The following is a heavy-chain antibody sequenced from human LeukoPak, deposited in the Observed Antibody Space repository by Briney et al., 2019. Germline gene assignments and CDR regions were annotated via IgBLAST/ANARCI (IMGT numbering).Heavy chain of an antibody. V-gene: IGHV3-43D*03. J-gene: IGHJ6*03. CDR3: AKVKGGYGMNYYYYMDV. Sequence: PGGSLRLSCAASGFTFDGYAMHWVRQVPGKGLEWVSLINWDGGSTYYADSVKGRFTISRDNSKNSLYLQMNSLRAEDTALYYCAKVKGGYGMNYYYYMDVWGKGTTVTVPS. CDR2: INWDGGST. D-gene: IGHD6-25*01. CDR1: GFTFDGYA.